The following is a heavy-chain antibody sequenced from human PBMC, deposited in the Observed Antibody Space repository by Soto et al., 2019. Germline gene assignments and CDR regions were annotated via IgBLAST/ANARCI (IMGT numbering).Heavy chain of an antibody. CDR3: AIVGATRGDY. V-gene: IGHV3-48*02. CDR1: GFTFSSYS. Sequence: EVQLVESGGGLVQPGGSLRLSCAASGFTFSSYSTNWVRQAPGKGLEWVSYISSSSGTIYYADSVKGRFTISRDNAKNSLYLQINSLRDEDTAIYYCAIVGATRGDYWGQGTLVTVSS. D-gene: IGHD1-26*01. J-gene: IGHJ4*02. CDR2: ISSSSGTI.